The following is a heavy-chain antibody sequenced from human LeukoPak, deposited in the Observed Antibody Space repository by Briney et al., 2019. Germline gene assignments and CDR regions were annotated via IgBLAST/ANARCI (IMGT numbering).Heavy chain of an antibody. J-gene: IGHJ4*02. V-gene: IGHV4-59*01. D-gene: IGHD1-26*01. CDR2: IYYSGST. CDR1: GGSMNIYY. CDR3: ARDGGHIGSYYFDY. Sequence: SETLSLTCTVSGGSMNIYYRSWIRQPPGKGLEWIGYIYYSGSTNYNPSLKSRVTISVDTSKNQFSLKLSSVTAADTAVYYCARDGGHIGSYYFDYWGQGILVTVSS.